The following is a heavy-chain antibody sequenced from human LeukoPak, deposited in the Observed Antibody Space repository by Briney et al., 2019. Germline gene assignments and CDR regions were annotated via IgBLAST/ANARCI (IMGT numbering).Heavy chain of an antibody. CDR1: GFSINNGYY. V-gene: IGHV4-38-2*02. J-gene: IGHJ5*02. CDR2: IYYSGST. CDR3: ARGWQVVGATGDNWFDP. Sequence: SETLSLTCTVSGFSINNGYYWGWIRQPPGKGLEWIGSIYYSGSTYYNPSLKSRVTISVDTSKNQFSLKLSSVTAADTAVYYCARGWQVVGATGDNWFDPWGQGTLVTVSS. D-gene: IGHD1-26*01.